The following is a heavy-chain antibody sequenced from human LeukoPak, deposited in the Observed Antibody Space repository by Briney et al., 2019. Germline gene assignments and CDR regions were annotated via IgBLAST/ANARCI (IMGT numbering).Heavy chain of an antibody. CDR3: VKETAADATFHFDY. Sequence: GGSLRLSCAASGFTLNNFGMHWVRQVPGNGLEWLAVLWADGNTAHYADSVKGRLTISRDTSEKTLYLQMNSLRSEDTAVYYCVKETAADATFHFDYWGQGTLVTVSS. CDR1: GFTLNNFG. J-gene: IGHJ4*02. V-gene: IGHV3-33*06. CDR2: LWADGNTA. D-gene: IGHD6-13*01.